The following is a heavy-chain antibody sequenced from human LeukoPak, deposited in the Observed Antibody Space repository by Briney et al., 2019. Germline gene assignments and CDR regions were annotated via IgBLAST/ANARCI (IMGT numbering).Heavy chain of an antibody. Sequence: GGSLRLSCVDSTLSVGGSFVSWVRQAPGKGLEWVSVIYSGGSTYYADSVKGRFTISRDNSKNTLYLQMNSLRAEDTAVYYCARLYDFWSGLNPYYFDYWGQGTLVTVSS. CDR3: ARLYDFWSGLNPYYFDY. V-gene: IGHV3-53*01. J-gene: IGHJ4*02. CDR2: IYSGGST. D-gene: IGHD3-3*01. CDR1: TLSVGGSF.